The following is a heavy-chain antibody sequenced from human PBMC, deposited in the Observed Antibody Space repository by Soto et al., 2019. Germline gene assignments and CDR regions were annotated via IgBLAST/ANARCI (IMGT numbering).Heavy chain of an antibody. D-gene: IGHD2-8*01. V-gene: IGHV3-48*03. CDR2: ISSSGTTI. CDR3: ARVVPPTGREWGGMDV. Sequence: EVQLEESGGGLVQPGGSLRLSCAASEFTFSSYEMNWVRQAPGKGLEWVSYISSSGTTIYYADSVKGRYTIPRVNAENSLFVLRNSLRAEDTAVYYCARVVPPTGREWGGMDVWGQGTTVIVSS. J-gene: IGHJ6*01. CDR1: EFTFSSYE.